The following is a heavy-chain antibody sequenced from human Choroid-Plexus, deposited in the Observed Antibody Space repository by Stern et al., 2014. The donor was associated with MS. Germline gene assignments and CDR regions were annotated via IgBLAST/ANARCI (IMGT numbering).Heavy chain of an antibody. V-gene: IGHV3-30*18. J-gene: IGHJ5*02. CDR2: VTYDGSNK. CDR1: GFTFGSCA. Sequence: VQLVESGGGVDQPGRPVRLSCVASGFTFGSCAMHWVRQAPGKGLEWVGGVTYDGSNKYYADSVKGSFTMSRDNSQNTLYMQMSSLRPEDTAVYYCAKDRQYLTYFFDHWGQGSLVTVSS. D-gene: IGHD2/OR15-2a*01. CDR3: AKDRQYLTYFFDH.